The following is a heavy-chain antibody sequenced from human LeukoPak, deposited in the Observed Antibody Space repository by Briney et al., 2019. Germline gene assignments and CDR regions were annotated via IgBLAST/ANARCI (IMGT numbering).Heavy chain of an antibody. D-gene: IGHD4-17*01. CDR2: INPNSGGT. V-gene: IGHV1-2*02. CDR1: GYTFTGYY. J-gene: IGHJ6*03. CDR3: ARGPTVTTNYYYYYMDV. Sequence: ASVKVSCKASGYTFTGYYMHWVRQAPGQGLEWMGWINPNSGGTNCAQKFQGRVTMTRDTSISTAYMELSRLRSDDTAVYYCARGPTVTTNYYYYYMDVWGKGTTVTVSS.